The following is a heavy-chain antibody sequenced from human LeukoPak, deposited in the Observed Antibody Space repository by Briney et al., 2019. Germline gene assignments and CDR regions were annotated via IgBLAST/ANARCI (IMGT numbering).Heavy chain of an antibody. J-gene: IGHJ3*02. CDR3: ARNVLRYFDWLWAFDI. CDR2: ISGSGGST. V-gene: IGHV3-23*01. CDR1: GFTFSSYA. D-gene: IGHD3-9*01. Sequence: QPGGSLRLSCAASGFTFSSYAMSWVRQAPGKGLEWVSAISGSGGSTYYADSVKGRFTISRDNSKNSLYLQMNSLRAEDTAVYYCARNVLRYFDWLWAFDIWGQGTMVTVSS.